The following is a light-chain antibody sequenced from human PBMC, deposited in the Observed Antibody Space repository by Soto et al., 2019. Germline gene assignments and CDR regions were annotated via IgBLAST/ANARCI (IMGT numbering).Light chain of an antibody. CDR1: QSVSSH. V-gene: IGKV3-15*01. J-gene: IGKJ4*01. CDR3: QHYVNWPLN. CDR2: DTS. Sequence: ERVMTQSPATLSVSPGERATLSCRASQSVSSHLAWYQRKPGQTPRLLIYDTSIRATGVPARFSGSRSGAEFTLTISSLQSADFAVYYCQHYVNWPLNFGGGTKVDIK.